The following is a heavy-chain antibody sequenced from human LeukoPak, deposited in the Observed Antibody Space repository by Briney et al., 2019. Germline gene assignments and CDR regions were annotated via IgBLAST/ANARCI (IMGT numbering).Heavy chain of an antibody. CDR1: GGSLSSSSYY. D-gene: IGHD3-22*01. J-gene: IGHJ4*02. CDR2: IYYSGRT. CDR3: ARHFSNYYDSSGNY. V-gene: IGHV4-39*01. Sequence: SETLSLTCTVSGGSLSSSSYYWGWIRQPPGKGLEWIGSIYYSGRTYYNPSLKSRVTISVDTSKNQFSLKLSSATAADTAVYYCARHFSNYYDSSGNYGGQGTLVTVSS.